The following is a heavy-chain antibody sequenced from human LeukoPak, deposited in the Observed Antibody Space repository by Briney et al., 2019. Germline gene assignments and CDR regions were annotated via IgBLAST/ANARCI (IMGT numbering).Heavy chain of an antibody. CDR1: GGSFSGYY. CDR2: INHSGST. Sequence: SETLSLTCAVYGGSFSGYYWSWIRQPPGKGLEWIGEINHSGSTNYNPSLKSRVTISVDTSKNQFSLKLNSVTAADTAVYYCARDPYSGYGRFDYWGQGTLVTVSS. D-gene: IGHD5-12*01. CDR3: ARDPYSGYGRFDY. J-gene: IGHJ4*02. V-gene: IGHV4-34*01.